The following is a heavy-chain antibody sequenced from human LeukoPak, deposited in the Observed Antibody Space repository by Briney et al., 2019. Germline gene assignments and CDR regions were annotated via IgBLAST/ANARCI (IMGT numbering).Heavy chain of an antibody. J-gene: IGHJ4*02. V-gene: IGHV4-34*01. CDR3: ASGQFVDYYFDY. CDR2: INHSGST. D-gene: IGHD6-6*01. Sequence: KPSETLSLTCAVYGGSFSGYYWSWIRQPPGKGLEWIGEINHSGSTNYNPSLKSRVTISVDTSKNQFSLKLTSVTAADTAVYYCASGQFVDYYFDYWGQGSLVTVSS. CDR1: GGSFSGYY.